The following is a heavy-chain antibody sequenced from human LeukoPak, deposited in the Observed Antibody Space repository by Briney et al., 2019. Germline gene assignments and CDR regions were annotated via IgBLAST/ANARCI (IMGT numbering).Heavy chain of an antibody. D-gene: IGHD3-22*01. CDR2: ISYDGSNK. J-gene: IGHJ6*02. V-gene: IGHV3-30*04. CDR3: ARALLRYYYDTYLGMDV. CDR1: GFTFSSYA. Sequence: GGSLRLSCAASGFTFSSYAMHWVRQAPGKGLEWVAVISYDGSNKYYADSVKGRFTISRDNSKNTLYLQMNSLRAEDTAVYYCARALLRYYYDTYLGMDVWGQGTTVTVSS.